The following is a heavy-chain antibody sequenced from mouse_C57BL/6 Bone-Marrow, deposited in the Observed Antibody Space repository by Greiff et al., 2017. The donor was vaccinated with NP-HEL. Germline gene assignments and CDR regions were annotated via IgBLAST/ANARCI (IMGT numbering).Heavy chain of an antibody. D-gene: IGHD1-1*01. CDR2: ISYSGST. CDR3: ARDNYYGSSSAWFAY. CDR1: GYSITSGYD. Sequence: VQLKESGPGMVKPSQSLSLTCTVTGYSITSGYDWHWIRHFPGNKLEWMGYISYSGSTNYNPSLKSRISITHDTSKNHFFLKLNSVTTEDTATYYCARDNYYGSSSAWFAYWGQGTLVTVSA. J-gene: IGHJ3*01. V-gene: IGHV3-1*01.